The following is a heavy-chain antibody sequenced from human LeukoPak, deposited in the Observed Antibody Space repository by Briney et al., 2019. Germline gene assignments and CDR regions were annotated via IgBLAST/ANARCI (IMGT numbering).Heavy chain of an antibody. V-gene: IGHV4-59*01. D-gene: IGHD2-2*01. CDR1: GGSISSYY. J-gene: IGHJ6*02. Sequence: PSETLSLTCSVSGGSISSYYWSWIRQPPGKGLEYIGYIYYSGSTNYSPSLKSRVTISVDTSKDQFSLNLTSVTAADTAVYYCARLKCISTTCPSRYVMDVWGQGTTVTVSS. CDR2: IYYSGST. CDR3: ARLKCISTTCPSRYVMDV.